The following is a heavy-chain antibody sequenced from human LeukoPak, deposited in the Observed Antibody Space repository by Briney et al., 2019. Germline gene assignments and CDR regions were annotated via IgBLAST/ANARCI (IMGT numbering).Heavy chain of an antibody. CDR3: ARGEVTYYFDY. CDR2: INHSGST. CDR1: GGSFSGYY. Sequence: PSETLSLTCAVYGGSFSGYYWSWIRQPPGKGLEWIGEINHSGSTNYNPSLKSRVTISVDTSKNQFSLKLSSVIAADTAVYYCARGEVTYYFDYWGQGTLVTVSS. V-gene: IGHV4-34*01. J-gene: IGHJ4*02.